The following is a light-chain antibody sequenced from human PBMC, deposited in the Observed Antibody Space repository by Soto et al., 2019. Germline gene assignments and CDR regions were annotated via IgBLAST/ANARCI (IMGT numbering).Light chain of an antibody. J-gene: IGLJ2*01. CDR1: SSDVGGYNY. CDR2: EVS. Sequence: QSVLTQPPSASGSPGQSVTISCIGISSDVGGYNYVSWYQQHPGKAPKLIIYEVSKRPSGVPDRFSGSKSGNTASLTVSGLQAEDEADYYCSSDAGSKVFGGGTKLTVL. CDR3: SSDAGSKV. V-gene: IGLV2-8*01.